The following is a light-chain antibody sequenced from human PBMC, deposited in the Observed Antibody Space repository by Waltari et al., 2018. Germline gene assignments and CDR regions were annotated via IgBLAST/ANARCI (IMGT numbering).Light chain of an antibody. CDR2: AAS. CDR3: QQIYTNPLT. CDR1: QGIFNA. V-gene: IGKV1-13*02. Sequence: AFQLTPSPSSLSACVGDRVTISCRARQGIFNALAWYQQKPGQPPQLLIYAASTLESGVPSRFSGSGSGTDFTLTICSLEAEDLATYYCQQIYTNPLTFGGGTRVDIK. J-gene: IGKJ4*01.